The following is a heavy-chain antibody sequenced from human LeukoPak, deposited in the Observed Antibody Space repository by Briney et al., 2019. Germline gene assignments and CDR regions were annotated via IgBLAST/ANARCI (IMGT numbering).Heavy chain of an antibody. CDR1: GGSISSYY. J-gene: IGHJ6*03. Sequence: PSETLSLTCTVSGGSISSYYWSWIRQPPGKGLEWIGYIYYSGSTNYNPSLKSRVTISVDTSKNQFSLKLSSVTAADTAVYYCASGGELRPYYYYYMDVWGKGTTVTISS. CDR2: IYYSGST. V-gene: IGHV4-59*08. D-gene: IGHD1-26*01. CDR3: ASGGELRPYYYYYMDV.